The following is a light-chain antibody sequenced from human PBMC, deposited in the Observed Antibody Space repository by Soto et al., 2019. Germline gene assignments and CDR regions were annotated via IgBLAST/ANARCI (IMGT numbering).Light chain of an antibody. CDR1: QSVTNSF. CDR3: QQYGTSEII. CDR2: DTS. Sequence: EGGWTKKKGTLSLYPGARATLSCRASQSVTNSFIAWYQQRPGQAPRLLIYDTSSRASGIPDRFSGSASGTDFTLTISRLQTEDFAVYYCQQYGTSEIIFGEGTLLEIK. J-gene: IGKJ5*01. V-gene: IGKV3-20*01.